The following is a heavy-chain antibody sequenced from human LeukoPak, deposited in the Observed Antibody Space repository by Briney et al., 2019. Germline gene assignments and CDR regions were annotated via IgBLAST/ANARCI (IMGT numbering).Heavy chain of an antibody. D-gene: IGHD3-22*01. J-gene: IGHJ4*02. V-gene: IGHV4-34*01. CDR1: GGSFSGYY. CDR2: INHSGST. Sequence: KPSETLSLTCAAYGGSFSGYYWSWIRQPPGKGLEWIGEINHSGSTNYNPSLKSRVTISVDTSKNQFSLKLSSVTAADTAVYYCASRHYYYDSSGYYFRRAHFDYWGQGTLVTVSS. CDR3: ASRHYYYDSSGYYFRRAHFDY.